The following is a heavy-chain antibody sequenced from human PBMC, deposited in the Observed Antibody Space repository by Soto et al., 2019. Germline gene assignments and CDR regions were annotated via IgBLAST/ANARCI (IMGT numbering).Heavy chain of an antibody. D-gene: IGHD3-10*01. CDR3: TTDEGDAVGFYGHDY. CDR2: VRSKAHGGTT. CDR1: GLSFSDVW. J-gene: IGHJ4*02. Sequence: EVQLVESGGGLIKPGGSLRLSCAASGLSFSDVWMGWFRQRPGEGLEWVGRVRSKAHGGTTEYAAPVKGRFIVSRDDSENTLYLQMNSLKTEDTGVYYCTTDEGDAVGFYGHDYWGQGTLVTVSS. V-gene: IGHV3-15*07.